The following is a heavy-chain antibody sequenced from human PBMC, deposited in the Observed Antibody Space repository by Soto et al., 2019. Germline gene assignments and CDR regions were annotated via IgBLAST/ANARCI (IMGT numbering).Heavy chain of an antibody. CDR2: IYYSGST. V-gene: IGHV4-59*01. D-gene: IGHD3-9*01. J-gene: IGHJ5*02. CDR1: GGSISSYY. Sequence: SETLSLTCTVSGGSISSYYWSWIRQPPGKGLEWIGYIYYSGSTNYNPSLKSRVTISVDTSKNQFSLKLSSVTAADTAVYYCARSGGRYFDWSGRFDPWGQGTLVTVSS. CDR3: ARSGGRYFDWSGRFDP.